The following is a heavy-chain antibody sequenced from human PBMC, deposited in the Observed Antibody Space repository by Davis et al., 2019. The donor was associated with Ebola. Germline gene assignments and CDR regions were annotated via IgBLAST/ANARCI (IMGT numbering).Heavy chain of an antibody. CDR3: ARREPVAGTIDY. V-gene: IGHV5-51*01. Sequence: GESLMISCKGSGYISTNYWIGWVRQMPGKGLEWMGAIYLGDSDTRYSPSFQGQVTISADKSISTAYPQWSSLKASDTARYYCARREPVAGTIDYWGQGTLVTASS. CDR1: GYISTNYW. D-gene: IGHD6-19*01. CDR2: IYLGDSDT. J-gene: IGHJ4*02.